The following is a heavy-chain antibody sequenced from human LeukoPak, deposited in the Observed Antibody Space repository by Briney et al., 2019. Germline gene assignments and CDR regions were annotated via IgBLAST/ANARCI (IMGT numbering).Heavy chain of an antibody. Sequence: PSETLSLTCAVSGGSISSGGYSWSWIRQPPGKGLEWIGYIYHSGSTYYNPSLKSRVTISVDRSKNQFSLKLSSVTAADTAVYYCAREAAYYYDSSGYYYGGFDYWGQGTLVTVSS. J-gene: IGHJ4*02. CDR2: IYHSGST. D-gene: IGHD3-22*01. CDR1: GGSISSGGYS. V-gene: IGHV4-30-2*01. CDR3: AREAAYYYDSSGYYYGGFDY.